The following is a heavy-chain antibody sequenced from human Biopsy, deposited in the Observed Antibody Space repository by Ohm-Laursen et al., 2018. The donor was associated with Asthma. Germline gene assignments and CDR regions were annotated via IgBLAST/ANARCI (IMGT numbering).Heavy chain of an antibody. Sequence: SLRLSCTASGFAFTNSSMTWVRQVPGKGLEWVANIKHDGTEKNHVDSLKGRFTISRDNAKNSLYLQMNSLRAEDTAVYYCARTFHFWSPYHAEHYQLWGQGTLVTVPS. D-gene: IGHD3-3*02. V-gene: IGHV3-7*01. CDR2: IKHDGTEK. CDR3: ARTFHFWSPYHAEHYQL. CDR1: GFAFTNSS. J-gene: IGHJ1*01.